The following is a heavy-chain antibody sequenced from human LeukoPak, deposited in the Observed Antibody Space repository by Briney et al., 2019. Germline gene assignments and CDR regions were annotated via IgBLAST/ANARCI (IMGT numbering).Heavy chain of an antibody. CDR3: AKHSSSWGNHDAFDI. Sequence: GGSLRLSCGGSGFAFSSYAMSWVRQAPGKGLEWVSAISGSGTDTFYANSVKGRFTISRDNSKNTLYLQMNSLRAEDTAVYYCAKHSSSWGNHDAFDIWGQGTMVTVSS. D-gene: IGHD6-13*01. CDR2: ISGSGTDT. CDR1: GFAFSSYA. J-gene: IGHJ3*02. V-gene: IGHV3-23*01.